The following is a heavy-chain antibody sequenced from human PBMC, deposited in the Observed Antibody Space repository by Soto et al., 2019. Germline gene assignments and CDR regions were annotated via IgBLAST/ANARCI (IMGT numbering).Heavy chain of an antibody. J-gene: IGHJ6*02. CDR1: GYSFTRHG. CDR3: AVDSRGSTSDYHYYYGMDV. D-gene: IGHD3-22*01. CDR2: IGPYTGDT. Sequence: QLVQSGPEVKKPGASVKVACKASGYSFTRHGISWVRQAPGQGLEWLGWIGPYTGDTKYAQNLQGRVTMTTDTSTTTAYLELMSLRSDETALYYCAVDSRGSTSDYHYYYGMDVWGQGTTVAVSS. V-gene: IGHV1-18*01.